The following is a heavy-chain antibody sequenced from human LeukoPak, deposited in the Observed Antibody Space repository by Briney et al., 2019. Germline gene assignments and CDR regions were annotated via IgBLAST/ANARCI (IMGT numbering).Heavy chain of an antibody. J-gene: IGHJ3*02. CDR1: GYMISVYS. D-gene: IGHD3-22*01. V-gene: IGHV3-21*01. CDR3: ARDLWDYYDSRAGAFDI. Sequence: GSLRLSCVASGYMISVYSMHWVRRAPAKGLVCLSSITGSSSYIYYADSVKGRFTISRGNAKNSLYLQMNSLRAEDTAVYYCARDLWDYYDSRAGAFDIWGQGTMVTVSS. CDR2: ITGSSSYI.